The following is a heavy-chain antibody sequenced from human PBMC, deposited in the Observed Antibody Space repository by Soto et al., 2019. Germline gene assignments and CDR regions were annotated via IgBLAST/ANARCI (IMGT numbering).Heavy chain of an antibody. CDR1: GYTFTGYY. CDR3: ARENLCVVFFYLEPTKTPHGVDVFDL. V-gene: IGHV1-2*04. CDR2: INPNSGGT. D-gene: IGHD2-21*01. J-gene: IGHJ3*01. Sequence: EASVKVSCKASGYTFTGYYMHWVRQAPGQGLEWMGWINPNSGGTNYAQKFQGWVTMTRDTSISTAYMELSRLRSDDTDVYYCARENLCVVFFYLEPTKTPHGVDVFDLGGKGTVPPVS.